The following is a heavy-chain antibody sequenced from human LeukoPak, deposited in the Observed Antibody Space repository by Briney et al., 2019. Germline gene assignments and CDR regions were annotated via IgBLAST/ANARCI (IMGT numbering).Heavy chain of an antibody. CDR3: ATGEYQLLAHYFDY. D-gene: IGHD2-2*01. CDR1: GGSISSYY. Sequence: SETLYLTCTVSGGSISSYYWSWIRQPPGKGLEWIGYIYYSGSTNYNPSLKSRVTISVDTSKNQFSLKLSSVTAADTAVYYCATGEYQLLAHYFDYWGQGTLVTVSS. CDR2: IYYSGST. J-gene: IGHJ4*02. V-gene: IGHV4-59*01.